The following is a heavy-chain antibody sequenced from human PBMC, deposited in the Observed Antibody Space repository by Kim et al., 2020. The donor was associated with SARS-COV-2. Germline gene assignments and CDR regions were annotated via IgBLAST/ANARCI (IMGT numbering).Heavy chain of an antibody. CDR3: AKVSSSYGHYYYYGMDV. CDR1: GFTFSSYG. Sequence: GGSLRLSCAASGFTFSSYGMHWVRQAPGKGLEWVAVIWYDGSNKYYADSVKGRFTISRDNSKNTLYLQMNSLRAEDTAVYYCAKVSSSYGHYYYYGMDVWGQGTTVTVSS. D-gene: IGHD5-18*01. V-gene: IGHV3-33*06. CDR2: IWYDGSNK. J-gene: IGHJ6*02.